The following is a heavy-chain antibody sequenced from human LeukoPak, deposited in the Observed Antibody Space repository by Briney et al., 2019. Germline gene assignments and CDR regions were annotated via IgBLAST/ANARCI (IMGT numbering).Heavy chain of an antibody. CDR1: GFTFSSYW. D-gene: IGHD4-23*01. V-gene: IGHV3-74*01. CDR2: INTDGDYT. CDR3: AGGFGGF. J-gene: IGHJ4*02. Sequence: GRSPRLSCAASGFTFSSYWMHWVRQAPGKGLVWVSRINTDGDYTSYADSVKGRFTISRDNAKNTLYLQMNSLRAEDTAVYYCAGGFGGFWGQGTLVTVSS.